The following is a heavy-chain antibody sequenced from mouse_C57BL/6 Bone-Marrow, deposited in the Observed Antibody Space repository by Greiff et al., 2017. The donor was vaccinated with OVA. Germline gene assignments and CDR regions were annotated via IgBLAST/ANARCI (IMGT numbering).Heavy chain of an antibody. J-gene: IGHJ2*01. V-gene: IGHV1-80*01. Sequence: QVQLQQSGAELVKPGASVKISCKASGYAFSSYWMNWVKQRPGKGLEWIGQIYPGDGDTNYNGKFKGKATLTADKSSSTAYLQLSSLTSEDSAVYFCAREGYYGSSYFDDWGQGTTLTVSS. CDR3: AREGYYGSSYFDD. D-gene: IGHD1-1*01. CDR1: GYAFSSYW. CDR2: IYPGDGDT.